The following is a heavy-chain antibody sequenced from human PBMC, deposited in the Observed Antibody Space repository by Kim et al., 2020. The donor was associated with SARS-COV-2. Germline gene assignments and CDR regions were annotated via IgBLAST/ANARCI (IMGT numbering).Heavy chain of an antibody. Sequence: GGSLRLSCAASGFTFSTYSMNWVRQAPGKGLEWVSSIGSSSYIYYADSVKGRFTISRDNAENTLYLQMNSLRAEDTAVYYCARAQTSSTWFSLNYYYYGMDVWGQGTTVTVSS. J-gene: IGHJ6*02. CDR1: GFTFSTYS. V-gene: IGHV3-21*01. CDR2: IGSSSYI. CDR3: ARAQTSSTWFSLNYYYYGMDV. D-gene: IGHD6-13*01.